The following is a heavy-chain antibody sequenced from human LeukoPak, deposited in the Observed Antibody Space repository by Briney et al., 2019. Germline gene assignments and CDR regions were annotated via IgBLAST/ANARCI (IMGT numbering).Heavy chain of an antibody. D-gene: IGHD6-13*01. CDR3: ARHSSSWYALDY. Sequence: GESLKISRNGSGYSFTSYWIGWARHMPGKGLEWMVIIYSRYSDTIYSPSLHGQVTISAAKSLSTAYLQWSSLKASDTAMYYCARHSSSWYALDYWGQGTLVTVSS. CDR2: IYSRYSDT. J-gene: IGHJ4*02. CDR1: GYSFTSYW. V-gene: IGHV5-51*01.